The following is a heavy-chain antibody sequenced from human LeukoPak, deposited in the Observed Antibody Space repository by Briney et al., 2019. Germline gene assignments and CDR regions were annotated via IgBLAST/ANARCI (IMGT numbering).Heavy chain of an antibody. Sequence: GASVKVSCKASGYTFTSYGISWVRQAPGQGLEWMGWISAYNDNTNYAQKLQGRVTMTTDTSTSTAYMELRSLRSDDTAVYYCARAVCGGDCYYYGMDVWGQGTTVTVSS. CDR2: ISAYNDNT. D-gene: IGHD2-21*01. V-gene: IGHV1-18*01. CDR1: GYTFTSYG. J-gene: IGHJ6*02. CDR3: ARAVCGGDCYYYGMDV.